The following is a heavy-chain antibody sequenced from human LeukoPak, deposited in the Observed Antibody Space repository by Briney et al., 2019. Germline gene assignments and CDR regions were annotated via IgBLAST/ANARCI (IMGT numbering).Heavy chain of an antibody. Sequence: GGSLRLSCAASGFTFSNYGMHWVRQAPGKGLEWVAVIPYDGNKKYYADSVKGRFTIYRDNSKNTLYMQMNSLRAEDTAVYYCAKDLGYCSGVACLAVDYWGQGTLVTVSS. J-gene: IGHJ4*02. CDR3: AKDLGYCSGVACLAVDY. V-gene: IGHV3-30*18. CDR2: IPYDGNKK. CDR1: GFTFSNYG. D-gene: IGHD2-15*01.